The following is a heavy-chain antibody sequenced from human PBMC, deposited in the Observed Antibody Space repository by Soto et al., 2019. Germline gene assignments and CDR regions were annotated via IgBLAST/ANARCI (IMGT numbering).Heavy chain of an antibody. J-gene: IGHJ6*02. D-gene: IGHD6-13*01. CDR3: ARYSNNWFQTEGMDV. CDR1: VDSITTYY. V-gene: IGHV4-4*07. CDR2: IDASGNT. Sequence: WETLSLTGTVSVDSITTYYWSWIRQPAGKGLEWIGRIDASGNTNYNPSLNSRVTMSIDTSKKQFSLKLTSVTAADTAIYYCARYSNNWFQTEGMDVWGQGTTVTVSS.